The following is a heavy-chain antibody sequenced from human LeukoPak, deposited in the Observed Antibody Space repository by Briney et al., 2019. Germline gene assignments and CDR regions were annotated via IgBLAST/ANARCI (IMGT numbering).Heavy chain of an antibody. CDR1: GYSISSGYY. CDR3: ARDRAYSGYDYEVDY. V-gene: IGHV4-38-2*02. D-gene: IGHD5-12*01. J-gene: IGHJ4*02. Sequence: SETLSLTCTVSGYSISSGYYWGWIRQPPGKGLEWIGNIYHSGNTDYNPSLKSRVTMSVDTSKNQFSLKLYSVTAADTAVYYCARDRAYSGYDYEVDYWGQGTLVTVSS. CDR2: IYHSGNT.